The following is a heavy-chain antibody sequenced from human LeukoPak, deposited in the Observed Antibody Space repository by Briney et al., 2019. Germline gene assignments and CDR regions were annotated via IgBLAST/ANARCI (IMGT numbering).Heavy chain of an antibody. CDR1: GFTFSSYE. V-gene: IGHV3-48*03. CDR3: ARSLRSTEDY. CDR2: ISSSGNTI. Sequence: GGSLRLSCAASGFTFSSYEMNWVRQAPGKGLEWVSYISSSGNTICYADSVKGRFTISRDNAKNSLYLQMNSLRAEDTAVYYCARSLRSTEDYWGQGTLVTVSS. J-gene: IGHJ4*02.